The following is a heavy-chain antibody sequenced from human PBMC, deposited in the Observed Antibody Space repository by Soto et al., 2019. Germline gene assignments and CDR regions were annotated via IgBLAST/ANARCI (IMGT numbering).Heavy chain of an antibody. CDR1: GFTFNNYY. J-gene: IGHJ4*02. D-gene: IGHD3-10*01. V-gene: IGHV3-74*01. CDR3: ARDNIGSIDY. CDR2: ISNDGRTT. Sequence: PGGSLRLSCAASGFTFNNYYMTWVRQAPGQGLVWVSLISNDGRTTPYADSVKGRFTISRDNAKNTLYLEMNSLTAEDTAVYYCARDNIGSIDYWGQGTLVTVSS.